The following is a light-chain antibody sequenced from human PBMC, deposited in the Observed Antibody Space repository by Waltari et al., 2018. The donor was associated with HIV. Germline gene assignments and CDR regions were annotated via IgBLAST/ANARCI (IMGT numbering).Light chain of an antibody. CDR1: TSTVETQW. V-gene: IGLV1-47*01. Sequence: QYVLTKPPSAAGTPGQTVTISCSGSTSTVETQWAYWYQQLPGTAPKLLIYRNYQRPSGVPDRFSSSKSGASASLIISGLRSEDEADYSCGVWDSTLKQWLFGGGTKLTVL. CDR3: GVWDSTLKQWL. J-gene: IGLJ3*02. CDR2: RNY.